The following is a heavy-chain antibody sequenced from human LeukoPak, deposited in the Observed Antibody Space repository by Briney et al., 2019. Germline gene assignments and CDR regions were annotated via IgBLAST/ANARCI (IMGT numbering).Heavy chain of an antibody. V-gene: IGHV3-23*01. J-gene: IGHJ4*02. CDR3: AKATYYYDSSGYVDY. CDR1: GFTFSSYA. CDR2: ISGSGGST. Sequence: GGPLRLSCAASGFTFSSYAMSWVRQAPGKGLEWVSAISGSGGSTYYADSVKGRFTISRDNSKNTLYLQMNSLRAEDTAVYYCAKATYYYDSSGYVDYWGQGTLVTVSS. D-gene: IGHD3-22*01.